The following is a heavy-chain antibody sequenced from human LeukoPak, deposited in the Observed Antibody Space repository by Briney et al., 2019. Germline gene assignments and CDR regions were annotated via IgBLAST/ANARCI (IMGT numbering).Heavy chain of an antibody. CDR1: GFTFSSYA. D-gene: IGHD4-23*01. Sequence: PGGSLRLSCAASGFTFSSYAMSWVRQAPGKGLEWVSAISGSGGSTYYADSVKGRFTISRDNSKNTLYLQMNSLRAKDTAVYYCAKAHSTTVVTQYDYWGQGTLVTVSS. J-gene: IGHJ4*02. CDR2: ISGSGGST. V-gene: IGHV3-23*01. CDR3: AKAHSTTVVTQYDY.